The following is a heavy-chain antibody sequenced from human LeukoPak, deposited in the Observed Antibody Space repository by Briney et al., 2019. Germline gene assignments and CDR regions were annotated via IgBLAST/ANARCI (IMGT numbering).Heavy chain of an antibody. V-gene: IGHV5-10-1*01. J-gene: IGHJ4*02. CDR2: IDPSDSYT. CDR1: GYSFTSYW. D-gene: IGHD3-10*01. CDR3: ARILWFGELLPSNIDY. Sequence: GASLRISCKGSGYSFTSYWISWVRQMPGKGLVGRGRIDPSDSYTNYSPSFQGHVTISADKSISTAYLQWSSLKASDTAMYYCARILWFGELLPSNIDYWGQGTLVTVSS.